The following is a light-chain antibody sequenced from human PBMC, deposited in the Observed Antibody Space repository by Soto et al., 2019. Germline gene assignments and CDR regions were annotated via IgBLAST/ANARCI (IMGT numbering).Light chain of an antibody. CDR1: QNIRSW. V-gene: IGKV1-5*01. Sequence: DIQMTQSPSTLSASVGDRVTITCRASQNIRSWLAWYQQRPGKVPNLLIWDTSKLQSGFPSRFSGSGSGTEFTLTIASLQRDDFATYWCQQYDEYPLTFGGGTKVELK. CDR2: DTS. CDR3: QQYDEYPLT. J-gene: IGKJ4*01.